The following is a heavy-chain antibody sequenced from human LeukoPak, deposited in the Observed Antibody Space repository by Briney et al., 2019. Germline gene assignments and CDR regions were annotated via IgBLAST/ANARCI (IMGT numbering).Heavy chain of an antibody. CDR3: AKRVSGWYQIDY. Sequence: TGGSLRLSCAASGFTFSGYAMSRVSQAPGKGLEWVSAITGNGVGTYYADSVKGRFTISRDNSKNTLYLQMNSLRADDTAVYYCAKRVSGWYQIDYWGQGTLVTVSS. CDR1: GFTFSGYA. CDR2: ITGNGVGT. D-gene: IGHD6-19*01. V-gene: IGHV3-23*01. J-gene: IGHJ4*02.